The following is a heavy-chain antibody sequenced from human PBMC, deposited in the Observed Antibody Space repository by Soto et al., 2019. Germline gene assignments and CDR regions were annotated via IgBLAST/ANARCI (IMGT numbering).Heavy chain of an antibody. CDR3: ARHGYIAARYVYYYYYYMDV. J-gene: IGHJ6*03. D-gene: IGHD6-6*01. Sequence: SETLSLTCTVSGGSISSSSYYWGWIRQPPGKGMEWIGSIYYSGSTYYNPSLKSRVTISVDTSNNQFSLKLSSVTAADTAVYYCARHGYIAARYVYYYYYYMDVWGKGTTVTVSS. V-gene: IGHV4-39*01. CDR1: GGSISSSSYY. CDR2: IYYSGST.